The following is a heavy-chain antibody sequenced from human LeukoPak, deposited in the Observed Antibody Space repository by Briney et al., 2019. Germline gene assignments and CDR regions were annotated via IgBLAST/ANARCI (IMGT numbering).Heavy chain of an antibody. J-gene: IGHJ4*02. CDR2: IYYSGST. CDR3: ASYRGRQVEYSSSPPFGY. Sequence: SETLSLTCTVSGGSISSGGYYWSWIRQHPGKGLEWIGYIYYSGSTYYNPSLKSRVTISVDTSKNQFSLKLSSVTAADTAVYYCASYRGRQVEYSSSPPFGYWGQGTLVTVSS. CDR1: GGSISSGGYY. V-gene: IGHV4-31*03. D-gene: IGHD6-6*01.